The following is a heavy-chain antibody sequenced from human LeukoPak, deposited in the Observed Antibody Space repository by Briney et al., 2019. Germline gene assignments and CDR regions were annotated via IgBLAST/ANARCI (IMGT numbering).Heavy chain of an antibody. CDR1: GFTSDDYA. V-gene: IGHV3-43D*03. J-gene: IGHJ4*02. Sequence: GGSLSLSCAASGFTSDDYAMHWVRQAPGKGLEWVSLISWDGGSSYYADSVKGRFTISRHNTKNSLYLQMNSLRAQDTAWYYCAKDSKAVTGTGNIDYWGQGTLVTVPS. CDR3: AKDSKAVTGTGNIDY. D-gene: IGHD1/OR15-1a*01. CDR2: ISWDGGSS.